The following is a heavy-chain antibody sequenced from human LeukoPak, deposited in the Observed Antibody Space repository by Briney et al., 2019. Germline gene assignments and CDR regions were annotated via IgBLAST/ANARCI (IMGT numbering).Heavy chain of an antibody. CDR1: GFTFDDYG. V-gene: IGHV3-20*01. CDR2: INWNGGST. D-gene: IGHD3-16*02. Sequence: GGSLRLSCAASGFTFDDYGMSWVRQAPGKGLEWVSGINWNGGSTGYADSVKGRFTISRDNAKNSLYLQMNSLSAEDTALYHCARDKYPDAGLSSWFDPWGQGTLVTVSS. CDR3: ARDKYPDAGLSSWFDP. J-gene: IGHJ5*02.